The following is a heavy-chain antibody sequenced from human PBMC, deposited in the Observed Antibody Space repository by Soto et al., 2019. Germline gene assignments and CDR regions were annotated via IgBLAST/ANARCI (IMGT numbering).Heavy chain of an antibody. J-gene: IGHJ5*02. Sequence: SETLSLTCSVSGDSISSSSQYWGWIRQPPGKGLEWIGSIHYSGTSYYNPSLKSRVTIFVDTSKNQLSLKLSSVTAADTAVYYCARHWIAGSSIPWGQGTLVTVSS. CDR1: GDSISSSSQY. V-gene: IGHV4-39*01. CDR3: ARHWIAGSSIP. D-gene: IGHD2-21*01. CDR2: IHYSGTS.